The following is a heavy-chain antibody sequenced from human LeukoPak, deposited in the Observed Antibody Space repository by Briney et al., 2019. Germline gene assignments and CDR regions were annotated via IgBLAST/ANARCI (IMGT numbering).Heavy chain of an antibody. V-gene: IGHV4-34*01. D-gene: IGHD1-1*01. J-gene: IGHJ5*02. Sequence: SETLSLTCAVYGGSFSGYYWSWIRQPPGKGLEWIGELNHSGSTNYNPSLKSRVTISVDTSKNQFSLKLSSVTAADTAVYYCAGSAAVQLERRPPGYDPWGQGTLVTVSS. CDR3: AGSAAVQLERRPPGYDP. CDR1: GGSFSGYY. CDR2: LNHSGST.